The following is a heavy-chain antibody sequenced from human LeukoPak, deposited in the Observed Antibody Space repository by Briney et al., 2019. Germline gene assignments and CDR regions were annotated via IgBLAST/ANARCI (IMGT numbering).Heavy chain of an antibody. J-gene: IGHJ4*02. CDR3: ARGPDTGPTH. V-gene: IGHV4-30-2*01. D-gene: IGHD5-18*01. CDR1: GGSISSGGYS. Sequence: TSQTLSLTCAVSGGSISSGGYSWSWIRQPPGKGLEWIGYIYHSGSTYYNPSLKSRVTISVDRSKNQFSLKLSSVTAADTAVYYCARGPDTGPTHWGQGTLVTVSS. CDR2: IYHSGST.